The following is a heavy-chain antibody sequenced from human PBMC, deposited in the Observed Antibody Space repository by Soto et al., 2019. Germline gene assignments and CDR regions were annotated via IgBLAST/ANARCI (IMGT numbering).Heavy chain of an antibody. CDR2: MNPNSGNT. D-gene: IGHD2-15*01. V-gene: IGHV1-8*01. CDR1: SYI. J-gene: IGHJ5*02. Sequence: SYIMVWARQATKKGLEWMGWMNPNSGNTGYAQKFQGRVTMTTDTSTSTAYMELRSLRSDDTAVYYCARGIVVVVAAIGWFDPWVQRTLV. CDR3: ARGIVVVVAAIGWFDP.